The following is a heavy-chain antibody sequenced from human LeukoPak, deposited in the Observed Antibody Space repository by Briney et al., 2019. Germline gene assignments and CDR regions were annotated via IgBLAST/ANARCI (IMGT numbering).Heavy chain of an antibody. CDR1: GGSISSYY. Sequence: SSETLSLTCTVSGGSISSYYWSWIRQPAGKGLEWIGRIYTSGSTNYNPSLKSRVTMSVDTSKNQFSLKLSSVTAADTAVYYCARDMKNTAMVRGDDAFDIWGQGTMVTVSS. D-gene: IGHD5-18*01. J-gene: IGHJ3*02. CDR3: ARDMKNTAMVRGDDAFDI. V-gene: IGHV4-4*07. CDR2: IYTSGST.